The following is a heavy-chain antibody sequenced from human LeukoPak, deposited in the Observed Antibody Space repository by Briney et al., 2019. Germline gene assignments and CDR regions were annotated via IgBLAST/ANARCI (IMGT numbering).Heavy chain of an antibody. V-gene: IGHV3-48*03. CDR2: ISSSGSTI. D-gene: IGHD2-2*01. Sequence: PGGSLSLSCAASGFTLSGYEMNWVRQAPGKGLEWFSYISSSGSTIYYADSVKGRFTISRDNTKNSLYLHMNSLRAEDTAVYYCARGPQDVPATDYWGQGTLVTASS. CDR3: ARGPQDVPATDY. CDR1: GFTLSGYE. J-gene: IGHJ4*02.